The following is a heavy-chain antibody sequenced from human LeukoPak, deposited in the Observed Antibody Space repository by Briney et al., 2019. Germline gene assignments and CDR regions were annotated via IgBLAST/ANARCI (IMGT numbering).Heavy chain of an antibody. D-gene: IGHD4-11*01. J-gene: IGHJ4*02. V-gene: IGHV4-4*07. CDR1: GGSISSYY. Sequence: WETLSLTCTASGGSISSYYWSWIRQPVGKGLEWIGRIHARGTTHYNPSLKSRVTISVDTSKNQFSLKLSSVTAADTAVYYCARDGTYSGFDYWGQGTLVTVSS. CDR3: ARDGTYSGFDY. CDR2: IHARGTT.